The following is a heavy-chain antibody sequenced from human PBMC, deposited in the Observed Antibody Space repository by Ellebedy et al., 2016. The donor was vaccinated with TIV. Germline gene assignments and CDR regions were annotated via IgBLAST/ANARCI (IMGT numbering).Heavy chain of an antibody. D-gene: IGHD2/OR15-2a*01. CDR3: ARHPNTYNWFDP. V-gene: IGHV5-10-1*01. CDR2: IDPSDSYT. CDR1: GYSFTSNW. Sequence: GGSLRLSCKGSGYSFTSNWISWVRQMPGRGLEWMGRIDPSDSYTNYSPSFQGHVTISADKSISTAYLQWSSLKASDTAMYYCARHPNTYNWFDPWGQGTLVTVSS. J-gene: IGHJ5*02.